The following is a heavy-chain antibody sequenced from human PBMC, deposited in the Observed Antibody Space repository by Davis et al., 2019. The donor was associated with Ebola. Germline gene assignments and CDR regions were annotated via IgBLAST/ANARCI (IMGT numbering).Heavy chain of an antibody. V-gene: IGHV3-53*01. CDR2: IYSGGST. J-gene: IGHJ4*02. CDR3: ARNWLPGYFDY. D-gene: IGHD5-12*01. CDR1: GFTVSSNY. Sequence: GESLKISCAASGFTVSSNYMSWVRQAPGKGLEWVSVIYSGGSTDYADSVKGRFTISRDNAKNSLYLQMNSLRDEDTAVYYCARNWLPGYFDYWGQGTLVTVSS.